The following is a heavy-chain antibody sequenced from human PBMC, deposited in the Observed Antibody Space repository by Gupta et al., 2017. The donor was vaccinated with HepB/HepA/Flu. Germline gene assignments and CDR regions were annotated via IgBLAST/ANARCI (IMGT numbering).Heavy chain of an antibody. D-gene: IGHD3-16*01. CDR2: IAYFRRT. Sequence: LHLQESGPGLVKPSETLSLTCAVSGGSIDNNNYYWDWIRQSPGKALEWIGTIAYFRRTYYNPSRARRFTISVDTSRDPFSLAVTSVPASDTAIYYCARRHWGSRPEPVDAGGKGTMVIVSS. CDR3: ARRHWGSRPEPVDA. V-gene: IGHV4-39*02. J-gene: IGHJ6*04. CDR1: GGSIDNNNYY.